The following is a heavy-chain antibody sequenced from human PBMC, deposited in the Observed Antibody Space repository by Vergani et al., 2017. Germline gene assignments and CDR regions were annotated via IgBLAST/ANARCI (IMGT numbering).Heavy chain of an antibody. J-gene: IGHJ4*02. CDR1: GFTFSSYA. D-gene: IGHD5-12*01. CDR3: AKDLRSWLSKGFDY. Sequence: EVQLLESGGGLVQPGGSLRLSCAASGFTFSSYAMSWVRQAPGKGLGWVSAIGGSGGSTYYADSVKGRFTISRDNSKNTLYLQMNSLRAEDTAVYYCAKDLRSWLSKGFDYWGQGTLVTVSS. V-gene: IGHV3-23*01. CDR2: IGGSGGST.